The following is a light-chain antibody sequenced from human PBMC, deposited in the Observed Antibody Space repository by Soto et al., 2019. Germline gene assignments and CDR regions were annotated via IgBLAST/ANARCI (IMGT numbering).Light chain of an antibody. Sequence: QAVVTQPPSVSGAPGQRVTISCTGSSSNIGAGYDVHWYQQLPGTAPKLLINGNSNRPSGVPDRFSGSKSGTSASLAITGLQAEDWADYDCQSYDSSRSGSVFGGGTKVTVL. J-gene: IGLJ2*01. CDR2: GNS. CDR3: QSYDSSRSGSV. V-gene: IGLV1-40*01. CDR1: SSNIGAGYD.